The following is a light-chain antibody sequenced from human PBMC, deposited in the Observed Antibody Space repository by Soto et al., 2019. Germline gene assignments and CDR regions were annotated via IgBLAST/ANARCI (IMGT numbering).Light chain of an antibody. CDR2: NAS. V-gene: IGKV1-33*01. J-gene: IGKJ2*01. Sequence: DIQMTQSPSSLSASVGDRVTITCQASQGISNYLNWYQQKPGKAPKLLIYNASNLERGVPSRFSGSGSGTDFTFTISSLQPEDIATYYCQQYGNLPYTFGQGTKLEIK. CDR3: QQYGNLPYT. CDR1: QGISNY.